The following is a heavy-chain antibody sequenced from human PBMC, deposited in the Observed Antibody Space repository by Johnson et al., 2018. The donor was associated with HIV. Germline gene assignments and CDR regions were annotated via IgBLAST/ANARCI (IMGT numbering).Heavy chain of an antibody. CDR1: GITFSSYA. Sequence: VQLVESGGGLVQPWGSLRLSCVASGITFSSYAMSWVRQAPGKGLECVSALSGSGGSTYYAGSVRGRFTISRDNSKNTVYLQMNSLRAEDTALYYCAKDMRYNWGSPFDIWGHGTMVTVSS. CDR2: LSGSGGST. J-gene: IGHJ3*02. D-gene: IGHD1-20*01. V-gene: IGHV3-23*04. CDR3: AKDMRYNWGSPFDI.